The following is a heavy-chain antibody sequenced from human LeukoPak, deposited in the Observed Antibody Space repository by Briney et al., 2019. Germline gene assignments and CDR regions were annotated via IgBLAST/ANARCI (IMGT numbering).Heavy chain of an antibody. J-gene: IGHJ3*01. Sequence: ASVKVSCKASGYTFSDYYLHWVRPAPGLGLEWMGWMNPNSGGTNYAQKFQGRITMTGETSTAYLELSRLRSDDTAVYYCARDLGSTIIVGGDAFDLWGQGTMVTVSS. CDR3: ARDLGSTIIVGGDAFDL. D-gene: IGHD3-22*01. CDR2: MNPNSGGT. CDR1: GYTFSDYY. V-gene: IGHV1-2*02.